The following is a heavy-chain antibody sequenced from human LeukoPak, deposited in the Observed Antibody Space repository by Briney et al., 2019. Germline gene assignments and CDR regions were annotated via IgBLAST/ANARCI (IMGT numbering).Heavy chain of an antibody. Sequence: PGGSLRLSCAASGFSFSRYSVNWVRQAPGKGLEWIASIDSGSTYIFYADSVKGRFTISRDNTKKSLYLHLNSLRVEDTAIYYCAKAGYYYDMDYWGQGTLVTVSS. V-gene: IGHV3-21*01. CDR1: GFSFSRYS. D-gene: IGHD3-22*01. CDR3: AKAGYYYDMDY. J-gene: IGHJ4*02. CDR2: IDSGSTYI.